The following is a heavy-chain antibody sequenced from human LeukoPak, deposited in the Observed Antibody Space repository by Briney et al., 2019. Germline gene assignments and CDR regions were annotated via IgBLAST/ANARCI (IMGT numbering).Heavy chain of an antibody. CDR2: TYYRSKWYN. Sequence: SQTLSLTCALSGDTFSSKSAAWNWLRHSPSRGLEWLARTYYRSKWYNDYAVSVKSRITINPDTSKNQFSLQLNSVTPEDTAVYYCAREKRDYYDSSGLDYWGQGTLVTVSS. J-gene: IGHJ4*02. CDR3: AREKRDYYDSSGLDY. D-gene: IGHD3-22*01. CDR1: GDTFSSKSAA. V-gene: IGHV6-1*01.